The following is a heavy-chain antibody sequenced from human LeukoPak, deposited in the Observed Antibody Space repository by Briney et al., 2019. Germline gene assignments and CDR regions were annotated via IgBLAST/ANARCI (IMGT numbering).Heavy chain of an antibody. CDR3: ARALTTVTTEDLTTFSGSWFDP. J-gene: IGHJ5*02. D-gene: IGHD4-17*01. CDR1: GFTFSSYW. Sequence: GGSLRLSCAASGFTFSSYWMSWVRQAPGKGLEWVANIKEDGSEKYYVDSVKGRFTISRDNAKNSLYLQMNSLRAEDTAVYYCARALTTVTTEDLTTFSGSWFDPWGQGTLVTVSS. CDR2: IKEDGSEK. V-gene: IGHV3-7*01.